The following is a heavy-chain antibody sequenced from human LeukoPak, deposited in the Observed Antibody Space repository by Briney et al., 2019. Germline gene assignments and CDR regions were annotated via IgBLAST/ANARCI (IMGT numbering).Heavy chain of an antibody. V-gene: IGHV4-59*12. CDR2: IYYSGST. J-gene: IGHJ4*02. CDR3: ARDLPYGSGSYSGSPTYFDY. D-gene: IGHD3-10*01. Sequence: PSETLSLTCTVSGGSISSYYWSWIRQPPGKGLEWIGYIYYSGSTNYNPSLKSRVTISVDTSKNQFSLKLSSVTAADTAVYYCARDLPYGSGSYSGSPTYFDYWSQGTLVTVSS. CDR1: GGSISSYY.